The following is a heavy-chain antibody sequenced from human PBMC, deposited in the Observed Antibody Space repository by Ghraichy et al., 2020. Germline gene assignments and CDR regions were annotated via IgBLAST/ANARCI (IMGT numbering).Heavy chain of an antibody. CDR2: INHSGST. CDR1: GGSFSGYY. V-gene: IGHV4-34*01. D-gene: IGHD3-22*01. CDR3: ARTPKYDSSGYLVWPPGAFDI. J-gene: IGHJ3*02. Sequence: SETLSLTCAVYGGSFSGYYWSWIRQPPGKGLEWIGEINHSGSTNYNPSLKSRVTISVDTSKNQFSLKLSSVTAADTAVYYCARTPKYDSSGYLVWPPGAFDIWGQGTMVTVSS.